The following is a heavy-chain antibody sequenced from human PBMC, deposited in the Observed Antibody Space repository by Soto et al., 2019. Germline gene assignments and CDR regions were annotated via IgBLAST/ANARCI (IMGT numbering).Heavy chain of an antibody. CDR1: GGSISSGGYY. J-gene: IGHJ4*02. CDR2: IYYSGST. V-gene: IGHV4-31*03. D-gene: IGHD3-22*01. Sequence: PSETLSLTCTVSGGSISSGGYYWSWIRQHPGKGLEWIGYIYYSGSTYYNPSLKSRVTISVDTSKNQFSLKLSSVTAADTAVYYCARAGDSSGSTVFDYWGQGTLVTVSS. CDR3: ARAGDSSGSTVFDY.